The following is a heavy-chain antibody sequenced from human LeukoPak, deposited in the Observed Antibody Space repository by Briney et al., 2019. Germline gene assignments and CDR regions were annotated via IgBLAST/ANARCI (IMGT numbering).Heavy chain of an antibody. CDR2: ISGSGDSI. CDR3: AKATSVSWSSGWYFDY. J-gene: IGHJ4*02. D-gene: IGHD6-19*01. V-gene: IGHV3-23*01. CDR1: GFTFNNYA. Sequence: GGSLRLSCAASGFTFNNYAMSWVRQAPGKGLEWASDISGSGDSIYYADSVKGRFTISRDNSKNTLYLQMNSLRAEDTAVYYCAKATSVSWSSGWYFDYWGQGTLVTVSS.